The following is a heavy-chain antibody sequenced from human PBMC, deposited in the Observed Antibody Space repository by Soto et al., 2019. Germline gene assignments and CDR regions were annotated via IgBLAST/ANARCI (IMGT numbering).Heavy chain of an antibody. D-gene: IGHD6-6*01. Sequence: QVQLQESGPGLVKPSQTLSLTCTVSGGSITSGDYYWSWIRQPPGKGLEWIEYNYYSGSTYYNPCIKSRVTISVDTSKNQFSLKLSSVTAADTAVDYCARERPDGARLDPWGQGTLVTVSS. CDR3: ARERPDGARLDP. V-gene: IGHV4-30-4*01. CDR1: GGSITSGDYY. CDR2: NYYSGST. J-gene: IGHJ5*02.